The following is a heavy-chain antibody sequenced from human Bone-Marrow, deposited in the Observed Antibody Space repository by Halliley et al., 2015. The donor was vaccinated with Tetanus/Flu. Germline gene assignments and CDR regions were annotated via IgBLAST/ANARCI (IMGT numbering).Heavy chain of an antibody. CDR3: ARDLGSMLPSYYGVDV. D-gene: IGHD2-15*01. CDR2: ISYEGSGK. J-gene: IGHJ6*02. V-gene: IGHV3-30*03. Sequence: ISYEGSGKNYGDSLRGLLTISRDNNKNTLFLQPNSLTPDDTAVYFCARDLGSMLPSYYGVDVWGQGTTVTVS.